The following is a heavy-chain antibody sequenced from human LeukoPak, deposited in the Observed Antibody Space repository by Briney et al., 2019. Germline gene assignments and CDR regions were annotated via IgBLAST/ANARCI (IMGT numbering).Heavy chain of an antibody. J-gene: IGHJ4*02. CDR3: ARGLLSGSYVFDY. CDR2: IIPIFGTA. D-gene: IGHD1-26*01. V-gene: IGHV1-69*01. Sequence: GASVEVSCKASGGTFSSYAISWVRQAPGQGLEWMGGIIPIFGTANYAQKFQGRVTITADESTSTAYMELSSLRSEDTAVYYCARGLLSGSYVFDYWGQGTLVTVSS. CDR1: GGTFSSYA.